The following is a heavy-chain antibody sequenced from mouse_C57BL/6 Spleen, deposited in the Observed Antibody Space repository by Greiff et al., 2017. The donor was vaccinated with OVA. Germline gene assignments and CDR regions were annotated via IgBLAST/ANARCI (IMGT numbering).Heavy chain of an antibody. Sequence: VQLKQSGPELVKPGASVKMSCKASGYTFTDYNMHWVKQSHGKSLEWIGYINPNNGGTSYNQKFKGKATLTVNKSSSTAYMELRSLTSEDSAVYYCARSPFYYYGSSPYYFDYWGQGTTLTVSS. CDR2: INPNNGGT. CDR1: GYTFTDYN. V-gene: IGHV1-22*01. J-gene: IGHJ2*01. D-gene: IGHD1-1*01. CDR3: ARSPFYYYGSSPYYFDY.